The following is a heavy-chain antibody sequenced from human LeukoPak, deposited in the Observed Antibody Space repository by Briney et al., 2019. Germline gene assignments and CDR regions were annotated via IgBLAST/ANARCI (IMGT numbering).Heavy chain of an antibody. CDR2: ISPYNGNT. D-gene: IGHD3-22*01. V-gene: IGHV1-18*01. Sequence: ASVKVSCKASGCTFTNYGISWVRQAPGQGLEWMGWISPYNGNTNYAQKLQGRVSMTTDTSTSTAYMEVRSLTSDDTAVYYCARDADRSGYFTAYWGQGTPVTVSS. CDR1: GCTFTNYG. CDR3: ARDADRSGYFTAY. J-gene: IGHJ4*02.